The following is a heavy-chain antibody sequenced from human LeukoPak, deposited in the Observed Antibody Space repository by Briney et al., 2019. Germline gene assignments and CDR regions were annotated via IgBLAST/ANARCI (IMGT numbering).Heavy chain of an antibody. D-gene: IGHD3-10*01. CDR1: GGSISTYY. V-gene: IGHV4-59*08. CDR2: IYHSGST. Sequence: SETLSLTCAVSGGSISTYYWSWIRQPPGKGLEWIGYIYHSGSTNYNPSLKSRVTISADTSENQFSLKLTSVTAADTAVYYCARLRDGSGSYYIWGQGTLVTVSS. CDR3: ARLRDGSGSYYI. J-gene: IGHJ4*02.